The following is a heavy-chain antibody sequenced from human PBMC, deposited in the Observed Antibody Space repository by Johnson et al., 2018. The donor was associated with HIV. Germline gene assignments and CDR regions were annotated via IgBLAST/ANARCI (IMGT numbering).Heavy chain of an antibody. J-gene: IGHJ3*02. D-gene: IGHD5-24*01. Sequence: QVQLVESGGGLVKPGGSLRLSCAASGFTFSDYYMNWVRQAPGKGLEWLSYISSSGTAKYYADSVKGRFTISRDNAKNSLYLQMNSLRAEDPAVFYCAREMAWEDAFDIWGQGTMVTVSS. CDR3: AREMAWEDAFDI. V-gene: IGHV3-11*04. CDR2: ISSSGTAK. CDR1: GFTFSDYY.